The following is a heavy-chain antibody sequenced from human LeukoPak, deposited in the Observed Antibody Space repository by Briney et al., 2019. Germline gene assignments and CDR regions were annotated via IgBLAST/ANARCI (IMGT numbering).Heavy chain of an antibody. Sequence: QPGGSLRLSCAASGFTFSSYAMSWVRQAPGKGLEWVSAISGSGGSTYYADSVKGRFTISRDNSRNTLYLQMNSLRAEDTAVYYCAKNFYGDYNFFFDYWGQGALVTVSS. J-gene: IGHJ4*02. V-gene: IGHV3-23*01. CDR3: AKNFYGDYNFFFDY. CDR2: ISGSGGST. CDR1: GFTFSSYA. D-gene: IGHD4-17*01.